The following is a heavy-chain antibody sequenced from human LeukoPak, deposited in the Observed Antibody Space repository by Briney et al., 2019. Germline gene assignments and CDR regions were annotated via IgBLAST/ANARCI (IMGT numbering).Heavy chain of an antibody. CDR1: GYTFTSYG. V-gene: IGHV1-18*01. D-gene: IGHD4-17*01. CDR2: ISAYNGNT. CDR3: ARDIIETTVTTPVFDY. J-gene: IGHJ4*02. Sequence: ASVKVSCKASGYTFTSYGISWVRQAPGQGLEWMGWISAYNGNTNYAQKLQGRVTMTTDTSTSTAYMELRSLRSDDTAVYYCARDIIETTVTTPVFDYWGQGTLVTVSS.